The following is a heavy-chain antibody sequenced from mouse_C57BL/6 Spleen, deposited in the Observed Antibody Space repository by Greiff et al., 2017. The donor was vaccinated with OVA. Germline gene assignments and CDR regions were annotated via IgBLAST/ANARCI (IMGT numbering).Heavy chain of an antibody. Sequence: VQLQQSGAELVRPGASVTLSCKASGYTFTDYEMHWVKQTPVHGLEWIGAIDPETGGTAYNQKFKGKAILTADKSSSTAYMELRSLTSEDSAVYYCTRGNDYGFWGQGTLVTVSA. CDR3: TRGNDYGF. V-gene: IGHV1-15*01. CDR1: GYTFTDYE. J-gene: IGHJ3*01. D-gene: IGHD2-4*01. CDR2: IDPETGGT.